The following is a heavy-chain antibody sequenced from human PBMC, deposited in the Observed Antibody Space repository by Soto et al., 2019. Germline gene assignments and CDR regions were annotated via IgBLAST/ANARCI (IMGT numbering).Heavy chain of an antibody. Sequence: QVQLVQSGAEVKKPGSSVKVSCKASGGTFRSYAISWVRPAPGQGLEWMGGIIHIFGTANYAQKFQGRVTITADKSTSTAYLELSRLGSGDTAVYYCAQTSQSSSSYSYCYGGMDVWGQGTTVTVSS. CDR2: IIHIFGTA. V-gene: IGHV1-69*06. D-gene: IGHD6-6*01. CDR1: GGTFRSYA. J-gene: IGHJ6*02. CDR3: AQTSQSSSSYSYCYGGMDV.